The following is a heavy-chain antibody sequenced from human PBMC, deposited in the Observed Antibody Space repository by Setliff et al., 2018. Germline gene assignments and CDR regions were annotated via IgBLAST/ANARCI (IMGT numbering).Heavy chain of an antibody. J-gene: IGHJ4*02. CDR1: RGPINSHY. CDR2: IYADGST. CDR3: ARDRGSNNSPEDFDY. Sequence: PSETLSLTCTVSRGPINSHYWSWIRQPAGKGLEWSGRIYADGSTNYNPSLKSRVTMSIDTSKNQFFLEVRSVTAADTAVYYCARDRGSNNSPEDFDYWGLRTLVTVSS. V-gene: IGHV4-4*07. D-gene: IGHD1-20*01.